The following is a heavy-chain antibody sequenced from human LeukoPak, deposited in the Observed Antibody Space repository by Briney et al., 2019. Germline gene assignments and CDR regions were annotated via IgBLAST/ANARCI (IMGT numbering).Heavy chain of an antibody. Sequence: PGGSLRLSCAASGFTFSSYGMHWVRQAPGKGLEWVANINEDGSRTFHVDSVKGRFTISSDNAKGSVYLQMNSLRADDTAVYYCARNPAKVFPAVYWGQGTLVTVSS. J-gene: IGHJ4*02. CDR3: ARNPAKVFPAVY. CDR1: GFTFSSYG. CDR2: INEDGSRT. D-gene: IGHD2-2*01. V-gene: IGHV3-7*01.